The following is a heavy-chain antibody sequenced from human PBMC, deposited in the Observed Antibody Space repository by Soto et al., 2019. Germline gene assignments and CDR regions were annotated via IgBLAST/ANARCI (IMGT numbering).Heavy chain of an antibody. D-gene: IGHD2-2*01. J-gene: IGHJ6*02. CDR3: AREPGDIVVVPAAAKGGYYYYGMDV. Sequence: ASVKVSCKTSGYTFTSYGISWVRQAPGQGLEWMGWISAYNGNTNYAQKLQGRVTMTTDTSTSTAYMELRSLRSDDTAVYYCAREPGDIVVVPAAAKGGYYYYGMDVWGQGTTVTVS. CDR2: ISAYNGNT. CDR1: GYTFTSYG. V-gene: IGHV1-18*01.